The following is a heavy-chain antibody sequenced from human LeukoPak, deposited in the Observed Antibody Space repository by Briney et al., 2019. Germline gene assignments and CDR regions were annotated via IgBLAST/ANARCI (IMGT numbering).Heavy chain of an antibody. CDR1: GFTFSSYW. J-gene: IGHJ4*02. CDR3: ARDEGVSFDY. V-gene: IGHV3-74*01. CDR2: ISGDGSTT. Sequence: GGSLRLSCAASGFTFSSYWMHWVRQAPGMGLVWVSRISGDGSTTSYADSVKGRFTISRDNAKNTLYLQMNSLRAEDTAVYYCARDEGVSFDYWGQGTLVTVSS.